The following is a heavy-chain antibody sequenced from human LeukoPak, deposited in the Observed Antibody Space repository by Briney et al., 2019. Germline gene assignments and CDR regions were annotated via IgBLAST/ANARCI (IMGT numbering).Heavy chain of an antibody. Sequence: SETLSLTCTVSGGSISSGGYYWSWIRQHPGKGLEWIGYIYYSGSTYYNPSLKSRVTISVDTSKNQFSLKLSSVTAADTAVYYCARYCSSISCYLYYGMDVWGQGTTVTVSS. CDR3: ARYCSSISCYLYYGMDV. V-gene: IGHV4-31*03. D-gene: IGHD2-2*01. CDR2: IYYSGST. CDR1: GGSISSGGYY. J-gene: IGHJ6*02.